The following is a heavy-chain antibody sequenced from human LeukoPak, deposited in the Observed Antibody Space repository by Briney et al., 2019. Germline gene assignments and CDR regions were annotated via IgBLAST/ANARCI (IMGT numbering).Heavy chain of an antibody. V-gene: IGHV3-30*02. CDR2: IRHDGNKK. D-gene: IGHD2-2*01. CDR3: AKDVPVAYFDY. CDR1: GFTFSDYG. J-gene: IGHJ4*02. Sequence: GGSLRLSCGASGFTFSDYGMHWVRQAPGKGLEWVAFIRHDGNKKYLPDSMKGRFTISRDNSRNTVYLQLNNLRTEDTAVYFCAKDVPVAYFDYWGQGALVTVSS.